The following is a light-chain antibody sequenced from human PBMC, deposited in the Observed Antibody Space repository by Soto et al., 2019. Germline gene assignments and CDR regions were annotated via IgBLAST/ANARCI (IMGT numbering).Light chain of an antibody. V-gene: IGKV1-5*01. CDR3: QQYNSYSLFT. CDR1: QSISSW. Sequence: DIQMTQSPSTLSASVGDRVTITCRASQSISSWLAWYQQKPGKAPKLLIYDASSLESGVPSRFSGSGSGTEFSLTISSLQPYDVATYYCQQYNSYSLFTFGPGTKVDIK. J-gene: IGKJ3*01. CDR2: DAS.